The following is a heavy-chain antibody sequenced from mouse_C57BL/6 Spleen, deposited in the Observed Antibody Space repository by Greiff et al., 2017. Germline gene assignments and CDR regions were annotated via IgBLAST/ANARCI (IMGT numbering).Heavy chain of an antibody. CDR3: ARWYYYGSSPYWYFDV. J-gene: IGHJ1*03. D-gene: IGHD1-1*01. CDR1: GFNNKNTY. Sequence: VQLQQSVAELVRPGASVKLSCTASGFNNKNTYMHWVKQRPEQGLEWIGRIDPANGNTKYAPKFQGKATITADTSSNTAYLQLSSLTSEDTAIYYCARWYYYGSSPYWYFDVWGTVTTVTVSS. CDR2: IDPANGNT. V-gene: IGHV14-3*01.